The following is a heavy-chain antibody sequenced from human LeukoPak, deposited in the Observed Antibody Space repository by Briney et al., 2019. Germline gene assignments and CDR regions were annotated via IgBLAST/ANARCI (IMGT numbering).Heavy chain of an antibody. CDR2: ISSSSTTI. D-gene: IGHD2-21*01. CDR3: ARERVIAAAGDGFDS. CDR1: GFTVSSYS. V-gene: IGHV3-48*02. Sequence: GGSLRLSCAASGFTVSSYSMNWVRQAPGKGLEWVSYISSSSTTIFYADSVKGRFTISRDNAKNSLFLQMNGLRDEDTALYYCARERVIAAAGDGFDSWGQGTLVTVSS. J-gene: IGHJ4*02.